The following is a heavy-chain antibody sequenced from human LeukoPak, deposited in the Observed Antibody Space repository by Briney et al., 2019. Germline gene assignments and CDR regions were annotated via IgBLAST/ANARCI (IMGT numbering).Heavy chain of an antibody. CDR1: GGSISSYY. D-gene: IGHD5-18*01. CDR2: IYHSGST. Sequence: PSETLSLTCTVSGGSISSYYWSWIRQPPGKGLEWIGYIYHSGSTYYNPSLKSRVTISVDRSKNQFSLKLSSVTAADTAVYYCARGILWLHAFDIWGQGTMVTVSS. CDR3: ARGILWLHAFDI. J-gene: IGHJ3*02. V-gene: IGHV4-59*12.